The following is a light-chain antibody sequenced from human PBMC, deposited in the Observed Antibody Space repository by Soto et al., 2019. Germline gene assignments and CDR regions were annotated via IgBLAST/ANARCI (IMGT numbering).Light chain of an antibody. V-gene: IGKV2-24*01. CDR3: MQATQAYT. CDR1: QSLVHSDGNTY. J-gene: IGKJ2*01. CDR2: MIS. Sequence: DIVLTQTPLSSPVTLGQPASISCRSGQSLVHSDGNTYLTWLQQRPGQPPRLLIYMISNRFSGVPDRFSGSGAGADFTLKISRVEAEDVGVYYCMQATQAYTFGQGTKLEIK.